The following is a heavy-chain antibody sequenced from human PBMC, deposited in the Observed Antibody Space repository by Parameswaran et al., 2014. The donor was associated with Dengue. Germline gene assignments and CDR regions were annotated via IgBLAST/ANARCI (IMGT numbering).Heavy chain of an antibody. D-gene: IGHD1-26*01. CDR3: AKATYSFDI. J-gene: IGHJ3*02. CDR2: ISGSGGST. Sequence: VRQAPGKGLEWVSAISGSGGSTYYADSVKGRFTISRDNSKNTLYLQMNSLRAEDTAVYYCAKATYSFDIWGQGTMVTVSS. V-gene: IGHV3-23*01.